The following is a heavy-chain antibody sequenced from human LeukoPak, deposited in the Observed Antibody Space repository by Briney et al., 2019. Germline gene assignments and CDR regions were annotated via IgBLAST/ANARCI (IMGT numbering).Heavy chain of an antibody. CDR3: ARSPQLAFWSGSWFDP. CDR1: GGSISSSSYY. D-gene: IGHD3-3*01. J-gene: IGHJ5*02. Sequence: SETLSLTCTVSGGSISSSSYYWGWIRQPPGKGLEWIGSISYGGSTDYNPSLRSRVTISVDTSQNQLSLTLSSVTAADTAVYYCARSPQLAFWSGSWFDPWGQGTLVTVSS. CDR2: ISYGGST. V-gene: IGHV4-39*01.